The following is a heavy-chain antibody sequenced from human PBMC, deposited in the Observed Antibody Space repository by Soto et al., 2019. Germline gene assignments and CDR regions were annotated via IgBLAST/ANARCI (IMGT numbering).Heavy chain of an antibody. CDR1: GFTFSSYA. CDR2: ISGSGGST. J-gene: IGHJ4*02. CDR3: AKDVTIFGVVKAFDY. D-gene: IGHD3-3*01. V-gene: IGHV3-23*01. Sequence: GGSLRLSCAASGFTFSSYAMSWVRQAPGKGLEWVSAISGSGGSTYYADSVKGRFTISRDNSKNTLYLQMNSLRAEDTAAYYCAKDVTIFGVVKAFDYWGQGTLVTVSS.